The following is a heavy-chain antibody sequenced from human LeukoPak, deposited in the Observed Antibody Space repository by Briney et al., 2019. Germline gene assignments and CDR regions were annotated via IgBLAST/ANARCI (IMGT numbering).Heavy chain of an antibody. CDR3: ARYRVGAATLDY. J-gene: IGHJ4*02. CDR2: INSNSGGT. CDR1: GYTFTGCY. D-gene: IGHD1-26*01. V-gene: IGHV1-2*02. Sequence: PAASVKVSCKASGYTFTGCYMHWVRQAPGQGLEWMGWINSNSGGTNYAQKFQGRVTMTRDTSISTAYMELSRLRSDDTAVHYCARYRVGAATLDYWGQGTLVTVSS.